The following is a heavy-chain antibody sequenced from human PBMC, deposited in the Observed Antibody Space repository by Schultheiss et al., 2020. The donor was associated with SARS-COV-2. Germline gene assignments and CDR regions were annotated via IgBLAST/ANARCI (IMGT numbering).Heavy chain of an antibody. D-gene: IGHD3-22*01. CDR2: IYYSGST. V-gene: IGHV4-59*01. J-gene: IGHJ5*02. Sequence: GSLRLSCTVSGGSISSYYWSWIRQPPGKGLEWIGYIYYSGSTDYNPSLKSRVTISVDKSKIPFSLKLSSAAAADTAVYYCARLVYYDSSGYVIGNWFDPWGQGTLVTVSS. CDR1: GGSISSYY. CDR3: ARLVYYDSSGYVIGNWFDP.